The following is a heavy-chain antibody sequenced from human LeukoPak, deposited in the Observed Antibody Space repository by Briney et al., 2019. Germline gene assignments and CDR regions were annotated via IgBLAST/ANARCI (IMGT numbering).Heavy chain of an antibody. V-gene: IGHV3-48*03. CDR1: GFTFRSYE. CDR3: ARGGSPPEALGDTFGI. D-gene: IGHD1-26*01. CDR2: ISTSGSVI. J-gene: IGHJ3*02. Sequence: GGSLRLSCAASGFTFRSYEMNWVRQAPGKGLEWVSYISTSGSVIHADSVRGRFTISRDNAKNSLYLQMNILRAEDTAVYYCARGGSPPEALGDTFGIWGQGTMVTVSS.